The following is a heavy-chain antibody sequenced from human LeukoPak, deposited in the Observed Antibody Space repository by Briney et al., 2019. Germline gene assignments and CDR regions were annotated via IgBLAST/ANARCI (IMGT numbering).Heavy chain of an antibody. V-gene: IGHV1-69*05. CDR3: ASQYVYSSSPMGFQH. D-gene: IGHD6-6*01. Sequence: ASVKVSCKASGGTFSSYAISWVRQAPGQGLEWMGGIIPIFGTADYAQKFQGRVTITTDESTSIAYMELSSLRSEDTAVYYCASQYVYSSSPMGFQHWGQGTLVTVSS. CDR1: GGTFSSYA. J-gene: IGHJ1*01. CDR2: IIPIFGTA.